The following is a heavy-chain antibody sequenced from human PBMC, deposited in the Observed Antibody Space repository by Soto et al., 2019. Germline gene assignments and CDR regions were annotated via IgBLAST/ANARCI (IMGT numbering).Heavy chain of an antibody. CDR3: AKHGIHYYDSSGFLNWFDP. CDR2: ISGSGDST. J-gene: IGHJ5*02. D-gene: IGHD3-22*01. Sequence: PGGSLRLSCAASGFTVSSSQMTWVRQAPGKGLEWVSVISGSGDSTYYADSVKGRFTISRDNSKNTVYLQMISLRAEDTAKYYCAKHGIHYYDSSGFLNWFDPWGQGTLVTVSS. CDR1: GFTVSSSQ. V-gene: IGHV3-23*01.